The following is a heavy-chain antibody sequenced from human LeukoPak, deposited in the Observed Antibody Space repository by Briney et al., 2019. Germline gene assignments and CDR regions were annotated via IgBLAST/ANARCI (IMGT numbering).Heavy chain of an antibody. CDR2: ISAYTGNP. CDR1: GYTFPSYG. D-gene: IGHD3-9*01. CDR3: ARAYYDILTGDPFDI. V-gene: IGHV1-18*01. Sequence: ASVKVSCQASGYTFPSYGLSWVRQAPGPRLEWMGWISAYTGNPNYAQKLQGRVTMTTDTSTSTAYMELRSLRSDDTAVYYCARAYYDILTGDPFDIWGQGTMVTVSS. J-gene: IGHJ3*02.